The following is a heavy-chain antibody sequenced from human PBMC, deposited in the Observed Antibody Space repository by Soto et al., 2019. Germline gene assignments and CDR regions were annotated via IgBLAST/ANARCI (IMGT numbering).Heavy chain of an antibody. CDR3: ARSIATGQPVP. CDR1: GYTFTRYT. CDR2: INPDNGNT. D-gene: IGHD6-6*01. V-gene: IGHV1-3*01. Sequence: QVQLVQSGAEVKKPGASVKISCKASGYTFTRYTMNWVHQAPGQRLEWMGWINPDNGNTKSSQNFHDRVIITRNTSASTAYIDLTSLRTEDTAVYYCARSIATGQPVPLGQGTLVTVSS. J-gene: IGHJ5*02.